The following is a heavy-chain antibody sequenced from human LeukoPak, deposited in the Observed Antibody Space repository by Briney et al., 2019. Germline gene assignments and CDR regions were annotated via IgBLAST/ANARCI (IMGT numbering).Heavy chain of an antibody. Sequence: GESLKISCAASGFTFSNYAMNWVRQAPGKGLEWVSLISGSGGTTYYADSVKGRFTISRDNSKNTLYLQMNSLRVEDTAVYYCAKGNYYYGSGTYPNFDYWGQGTLVTVSS. CDR2: ISGSGGTT. V-gene: IGHV3-23*01. CDR1: GFTFSNYA. J-gene: IGHJ4*02. CDR3: AKGNYYYGSGTYPNFDY. D-gene: IGHD3-10*01.